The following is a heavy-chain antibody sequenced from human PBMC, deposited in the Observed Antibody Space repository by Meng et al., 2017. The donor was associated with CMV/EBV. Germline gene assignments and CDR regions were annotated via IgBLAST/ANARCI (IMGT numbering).Heavy chain of an antibody. CDR3: ARLELQSY. J-gene: IGHJ4*02. V-gene: IGHV4-38-2*02. Sequence: GPLRLSCTVSGYSISSGYYWGWTRQPPGKGLEWIGSIYHSGSTYYNPSLKSRVTISVDTSKNQFSLKLSSVTAADTAVYYCARLELQSYWGQGTLVTVSS. D-gene: IGHD1-7*01. CDR1: GYSISSGYY. CDR2: IYHSGST.